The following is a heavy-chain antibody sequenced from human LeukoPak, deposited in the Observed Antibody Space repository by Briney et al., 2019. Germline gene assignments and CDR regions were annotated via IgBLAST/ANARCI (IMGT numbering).Heavy chain of an antibody. D-gene: IGHD6-13*01. Sequence: SVKVSCKASGGTFSSYAISWVRQAPGQGLEWMGRIIPILGIANYAQKFQGRVTITADKSTSTAYMELSSLRSEDTAVYYCARNEGIAAAGPYYYYYGMDLWGQGTTVTVSS. J-gene: IGHJ6*02. CDR1: GGTFSSYA. CDR2: IIPILGIA. V-gene: IGHV1-69*04. CDR3: ARNEGIAAAGPYYYYYGMDL.